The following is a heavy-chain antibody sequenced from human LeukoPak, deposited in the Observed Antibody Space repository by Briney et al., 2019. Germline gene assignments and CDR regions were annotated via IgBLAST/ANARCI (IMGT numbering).Heavy chain of an antibody. Sequence: SETLSLTCTVSGGSISSYYWSWIRQPPGKGLEWIGYIYYSGSTKYNPSLKSRVTISVDTSKNQFSLKLTSVTAADTAVYYCARLGIGVVPSAMLGDYYSDYWGQGTLVTVSS. D-gene: IGHD2-2*01. J-gene: IGHJ4*02. CDR3: ARLGIGVVPSAMLGDYYSDY. CDR1: GGSISSYY. V-gene: IGHV4-59*08. CDR2: IYYSGST.